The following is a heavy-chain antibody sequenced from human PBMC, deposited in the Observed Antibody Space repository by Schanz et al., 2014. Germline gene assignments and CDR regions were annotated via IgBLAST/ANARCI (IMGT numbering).Heavy chain of an antibody. CDR1: GFTFSNYN. CDR2: ISRSSSTI. CDR3: ARDLSYYTSGSYGY. J-gene: IGHJ4*02. Sequence: EVQLVESGGGLVQPGGSLRLSCEASGFTFSNYNMNWVRQAPGKGLEWVSYISRSSSTIYYTDSVKGRFAISRDDAQNSVYLQMNSLRAEDTAVYYCARDLSYYTSGSYGYWGQGTLVTVSS. V-gene: IGHV3-48*04. D-gene: IGHD3-10*01.